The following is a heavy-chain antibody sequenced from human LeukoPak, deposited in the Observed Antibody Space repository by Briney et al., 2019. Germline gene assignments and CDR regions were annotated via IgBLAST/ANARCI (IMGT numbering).Heavy chain of an antibody. Sequence: SVKVSCKASGGTFISYSISWVRQAPGQGLEWMGGIIPIFDTADYAQKFQGRVTITADESTSTAYMELSSLRSEDTAVFYCARISLGAIWGYYYGMDVWGQGTTVTVSS. J-gene: IGHJ6*02. CDR3: ARISLGAIWGYYYGMDV. V-gene: IGHV1-69*13. CDR2: IIPIFDTA. D-gene: IGHD1-26*01. CDR1: GGTFISYS.